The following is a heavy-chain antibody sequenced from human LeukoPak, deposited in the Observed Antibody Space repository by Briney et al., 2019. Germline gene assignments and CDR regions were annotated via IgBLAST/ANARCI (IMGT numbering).Heavy chain of an antibody. Sequence: ASVKVSCKASGFTFSTYGFTWVRQAPGQGLEWMGWIGAYSGNADYAQKFQDRFTMTTDTSTNTAYMELRSLRSDDTAVYYCARDREGYQLQHSAWFDPWGQGTLVMVSS. CDR2: IGAYSGNA. D-gene: IGHD2-15*01. CDR3: ARDREGYQLQHSAWFDP. V-gene: IGHV1-18*01. J-gene: IGHJ5*02. CDR1: GFTFSTYG.